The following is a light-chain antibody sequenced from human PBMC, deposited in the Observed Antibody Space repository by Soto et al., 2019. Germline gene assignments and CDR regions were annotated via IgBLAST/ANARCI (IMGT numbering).Light chain of an antibody. CDR2: TAS. Sequence: DIQMTQSPSTLSASVGDRVTITCRASQSISTWLAWYQQKPGKAPKLLIYTASSLESGVPSRFSGSGSGTDFTLTISRLEPEDFAVYYCQQRSNWPITFGQGTRLEIK. CDR1: QSISTW. V-gene: IGKV1-5*03. J-gene: IGKJ5*01. CDR3: QQRSNWPIT.